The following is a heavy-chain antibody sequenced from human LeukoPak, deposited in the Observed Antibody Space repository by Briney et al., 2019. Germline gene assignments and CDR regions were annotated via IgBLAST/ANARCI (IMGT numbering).Heavy chain of an antibody. Sequence: SETLSLTCSVSGGSISGSSSYWGWIRQPPGKGLEWIGSIYYSGSTYDNPALKRRVTISADTSKNQFSLKLSSVTAADTAVYYCARAVAGDDAFDIWGQGTMFTVSS. CDR1: GGSISGSSSY. V-gene: IGHV4-39*07. CDR3: ARAVAGDDAFDI. D-gene: IGHD6-19*01. J-gene: IGHJ3*02. CDR2: IYYSGST.